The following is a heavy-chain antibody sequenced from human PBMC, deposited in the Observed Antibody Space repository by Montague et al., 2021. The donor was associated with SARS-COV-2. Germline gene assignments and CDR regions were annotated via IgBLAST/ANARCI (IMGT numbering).Heavy chain of an antibody. Sequence: SETLSLTCTVSGGSISSGTYYWGWVRQPPGKGLEWIGTIYYSGKTYYNPSLKSRVTISVDTSKNQFSLKLTSVTAADTAVYYCARRGKWQLSWFFDLWGRGTLVTVSS. CDR1: GGSISSGTYY. CDR3: ARRGKWQLSWFFDL. CDR2: IYYSGKT. D-gene: IGHD1-26*01. J-gene: IGHJ2*01. V-gene: IGHV4-39*01.